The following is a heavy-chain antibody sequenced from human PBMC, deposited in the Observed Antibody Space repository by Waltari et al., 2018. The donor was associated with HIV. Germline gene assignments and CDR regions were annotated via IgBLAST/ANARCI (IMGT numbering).Heavy chain of an antibody. CDR2: ISGSGGST. J-gene: IGHJ3*02. CDR1: GFTFSSYA. CDR3: AKDLLTMIVVVIDDAFDI. D-gene: IGHD3-22*01. Sequence: EVQLLESGGGLVQPGGSLRLSCAASGFTFSSYAMSWVRRAPGKGLEWVSAISGSGGSTYYADSVKGRFTISRDNSKNTLYLQMNSLRAEDTAVYYCAKDLLTMIVVVIDDAFDIWGQGTMVTVSS. V-gene: IGHV3-23*01.